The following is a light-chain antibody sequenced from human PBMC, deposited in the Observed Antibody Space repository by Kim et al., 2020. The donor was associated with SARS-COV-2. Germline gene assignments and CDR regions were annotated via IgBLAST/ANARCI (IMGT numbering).Light chain of an antibody. Sequence: SYELTQPPSVSVSPGQTASITCSGDKLGDKYACWYQQRSGQSPVLIIYQVTKRPSGIPERFSGFYSGNTATLTISGTQAMDEADYYCQAWDSATLIFGGG. CDR1: KLGDKY. V-gene: IGLV3-1*01. CDR2: QVT. J-gene: IGLJ2*01. CDR3: QAWDSATLI.